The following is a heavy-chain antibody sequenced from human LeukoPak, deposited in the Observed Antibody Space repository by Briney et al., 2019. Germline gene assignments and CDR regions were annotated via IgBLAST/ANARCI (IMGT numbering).Heavy chain of an antibody. Sequence: GGSQRLSCAASGFIFSNYNMNWVRQAPGKGLEWVSHISSSSSTIYYADSVKGRFTISRDNAKNSLYLQMNNLKDEDTAVYYCAREILSGYSDYWGQGTLVTVSS. V-gene: IGHV3-48*02. CDR1: GFIFSNYN. CDR2: ISSSSSTI. J-gene: IGHJ4*02. CDR3: AREILSGYSDY. D-gene: IGHD3-9*01.